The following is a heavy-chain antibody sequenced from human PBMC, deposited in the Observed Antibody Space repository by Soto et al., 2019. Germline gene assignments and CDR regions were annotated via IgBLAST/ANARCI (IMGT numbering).Heavy chain of an antibody. Sequence: QVQLVQSGAEVKKPGASVKVSCKASGYTFTSYGISWVRQAPGQGLEWMGWISAYNGNTNHAQKLQGRVTMTTDTSSSTAHMVLRSPTSDDTAVYYCARDVWVRGVIPFDYWGQGTLVTVSS. J-gene: IGHJ4*02. CDR1: GYTFTSYG. CDR3: ARDVWVRGVIPFDY. D-gene: IGHD3-10*01. CDR2: ISAYNGNT. V-gene: IGHV1-18*01.